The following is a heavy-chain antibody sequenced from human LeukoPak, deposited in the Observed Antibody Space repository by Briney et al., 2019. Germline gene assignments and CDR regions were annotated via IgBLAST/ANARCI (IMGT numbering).Heavy chain of an antibody. CDR2: IFYSGRT. V-gene: IGHV4-59*01. CDR1: GGFISSYY. CDR3: ARSGYDSLVCAY. Sequence: SETLSLTCTASGGFISSYYWSWIRQPPGKGLEWIGLIFYSGRTNYNPSLKSRFTISVDTSKNPFSLKLSTVTAADTAVYYCARSGYDSLVCAYWGQGTLVTVSS. D-gene: IGHD3-22*01. J-gene: IGHJ4*02.